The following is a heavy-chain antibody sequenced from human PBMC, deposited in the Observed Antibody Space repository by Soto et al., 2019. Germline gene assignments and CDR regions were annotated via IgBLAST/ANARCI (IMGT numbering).Heavy chain of an antibody. CDR2: IYSGGAT. CDR3: ARDGTYNWV. J-gene: IGHJ4*02. D-gene: IGHD1-1*01. Sequence: EVQLVESGGGLVQPGGSLRLSCAASGFTVSNNYMRWVRQAPGKGLEWVSLIYSGGATYYADSVKSRFTISRDNSKNTLYLQMNSLRAEDTAVYYCARDGTYNWVGGQGILFTVSS. V-gene: IGHV3-66*01. CDR1: GFTVSNNY.